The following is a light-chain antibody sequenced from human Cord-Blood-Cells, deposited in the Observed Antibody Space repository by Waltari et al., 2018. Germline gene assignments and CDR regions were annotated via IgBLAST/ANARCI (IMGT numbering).Light chain of an antibody. CDR2: GAS. Sequence: EIVMTQSPATLSVSPGERATLSCRASQSVSSNLAWYQQKHGQAPRLLIYGASTRATGIPARFSGSGSGTEFTLTISSLQSEDFAVYYCQQYNNWPITFGGGTKVEIK. CDR3: QQYNNWPIT. J-gene: IGKJ4*01. V-gene: IGKV3-15*01. CDR1: QSVSSN.